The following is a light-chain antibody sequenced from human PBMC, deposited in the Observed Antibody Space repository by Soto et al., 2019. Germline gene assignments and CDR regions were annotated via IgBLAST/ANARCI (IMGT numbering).Light chain of an antibody. CDR3: SSYTTSSTYV. Sequence: QSVLTQPASVSGSPGQSITISCTGTSSDVGGYNYVSWYQQHPGKAPKLMISDVSNRLSGVSNRFSGSKSGNTASLTISGLQTEDEADYYCSSYTTSSTYVFGTGTRSPS. CDR2: DVS. CDR1: SSDVGGYNY. J-gene: IGLJ1*01. V-gene: IGLV2-14*01.